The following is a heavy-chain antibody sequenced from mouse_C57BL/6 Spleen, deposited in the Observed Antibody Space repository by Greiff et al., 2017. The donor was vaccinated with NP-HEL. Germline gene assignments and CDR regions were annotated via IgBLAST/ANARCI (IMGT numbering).Heavy chain of an antibody. CDR2: IHPNSGST. V-gene: IGHV1-64*01. Sequence: QVQLQQPGAELVKPGASVQLSCKASGYTFTSYWMHWVKQRPGQGLEWIGMIHPNSGSTNYNEKFKSKATLTVDKSSSTAYMQLGSLTSEDSAVYYCARGVYGSSFDYWGQGTTLTVSS. D-gene: IGHD1-1*01. J-gene: IGHJ2*01. CDR1: GYTFTSYW. CDR3: ARGVYGSSFDY.